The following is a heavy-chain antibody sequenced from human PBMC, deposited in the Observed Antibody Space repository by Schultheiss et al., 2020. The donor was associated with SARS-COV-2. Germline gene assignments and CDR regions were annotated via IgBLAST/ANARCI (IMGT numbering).Heavy chain of an antibody. CDR3: ARGSPTPDAFDI. CDR2: IYYSGST. CDR1: GGSISSYY. V-gene: IGHV4-59*12. J-gene: IGHJ3*02. D-gene: IGHD1-26*01. Sequence: SETLSLTCTVSGGSISSYYWSWIRQPPGKGLEWIGYIYYSGSTNYNPSLKSRVTMSVDTSKNQFSLKLSSVTAADTAVYYCARGSPTPDAFDIWGQGTMVTVSS.